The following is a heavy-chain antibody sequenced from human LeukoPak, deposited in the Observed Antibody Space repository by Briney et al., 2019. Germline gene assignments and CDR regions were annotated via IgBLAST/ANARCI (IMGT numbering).Heavy chain of an antibody. D-gene: IGHD6-19*01. CDR1: GGSISSSSYY. V-gene: IGHV4-39*01. CDR2: IYYSGST. CDR3: AGGRSSVLGY. J-gene: IGHJ4*02. Sequence: SETLSLTCTVSGGSISSSSYYWGWIRQPPGKGLEWIGSIYYSGSTYYNPSLKSRVTISVDTSKNQFSLKLSSVTAADTAVYYCAGGRSSVLGYWGQGTLVTVSS.